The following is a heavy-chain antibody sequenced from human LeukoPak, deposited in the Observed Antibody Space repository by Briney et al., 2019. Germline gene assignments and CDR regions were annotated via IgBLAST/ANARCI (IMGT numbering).Heavy chain of an antibody. V-gene: IGHV4-34*01. Sequence: SETLSLTCAVYGGSFSGYYWSWIRQPPGKGLEWIGEINHSGSTNYNPSLKSRATISVDTSKNQFSLKLSSVTAADTAVYYCAKGIGGYSYGWEYYFDYWGQGTLVTVSS. J-gene: IGHJ4*02. D-gene: IGHD5-18*01. CDR1: GGSFSGYY. CDR3: AKGIGGYSYGWEYYFDY. CDR2: INHSGST.